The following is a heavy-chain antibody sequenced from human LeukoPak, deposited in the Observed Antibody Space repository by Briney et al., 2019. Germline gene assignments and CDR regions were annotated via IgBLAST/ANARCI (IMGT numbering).Heavy chain of an antibody. CDR2: MNPYIGST. CDR1: GYTFSSYD. Sequence: RASVKVSCKASGYTFSSYDINWVRQAPGQGLEWRGWMNPYIGSTGYAQKFQGRVTMTRATSISTAYMELSSLRSEDTAVYYCARWVPAPGFDPWGQGTLVTVSS. V-gene: IGHV1-8*01. CDR3: ARWVPAPGFDP. J-gene: IGHJ5*02.